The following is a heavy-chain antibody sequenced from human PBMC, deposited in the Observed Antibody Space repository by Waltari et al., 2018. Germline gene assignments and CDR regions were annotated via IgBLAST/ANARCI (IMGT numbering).Heavy chain of an antibody. J-gene: IGHJ5*02. D-gene: IGHD3-10*01. CDR3: ARVTTGEYYYGSGSLYWFDP. V-gene: IGHV1-3*01. CDR2: INAGNGNT. Sequence: QVQLVQSGAEVKKPGASVTVSCKASGYTFTSYAMHWVRRAPGPRLEWMGWINAGNGNTKYSQKFQGRVTITRDTSASTAYMELSSLRSEDTAVYYCARVTTGEYYYGSGSLYWFDPWGQGTLVTVSS. CDR1: GYTFTSYA.